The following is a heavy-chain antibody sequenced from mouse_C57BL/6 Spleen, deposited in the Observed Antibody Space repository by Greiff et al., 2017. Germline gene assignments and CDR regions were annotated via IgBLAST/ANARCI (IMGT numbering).Heavy chain of an antibody. Sequence: QVQLQQPGAELVRPGSSVKLSCKASGYTFTSYWMHWVKQRPIQGLEWIGNIDPSDSETHYNQKFKDKATLTVDKSSSTAYMQLSSLTSEYSAVYYCARDTTVVADYFDYWGQGTTLTVSS. CDR2: IDPSDSET. CDR1: GYTFTSYW. J-gene: IGHJ2*01. D-gene: IGHD1-1*01. CDR3: ARDTTVVADYFDY. V-gene: IGHV1-52*01.